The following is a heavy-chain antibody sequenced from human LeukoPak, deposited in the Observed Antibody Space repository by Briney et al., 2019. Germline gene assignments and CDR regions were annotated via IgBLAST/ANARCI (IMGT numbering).Heavy chain of an antibody. CDR1: GFTFSDYY. V-gene: IGHV3-11*01. CDR3: ASQPTVTTYYYYYGMDV. Sequence: GGSLRLSCAASGFTFSDYYMSWIRQAPGKGLEWVSYISSSGSTIYYADSVKGRFTISRDNAKNSLYLQMNSLRAEDTAVYYCASQPTVTTYYYYYGMDVWGQGTTVTVSS. CDR2: ISSSGSTI. J-gene: IGHJ6*02. D-gene: IGHD4-17*01.